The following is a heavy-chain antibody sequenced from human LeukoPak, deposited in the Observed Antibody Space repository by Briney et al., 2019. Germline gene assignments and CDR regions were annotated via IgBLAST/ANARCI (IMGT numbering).Heavy chain of an antibody. D-gene: IGHD3-16*01. V-gene: IGHV3-33*01. J-gene: IGHJ4*02. Sequence: GMSLRLSCAASGFTFNVYGIHWVRQAPGKGLEWVAVISDEGSNNYYEDSVKGRFTNSRDNAKDTLYLQMNSLRVEDTAVYYCARAVGPFDYWGQGTLVTVSS. CDR2: ISDEGSNN. CDR1: GFTFNVYG. CDR3: ARAVGPFDY.